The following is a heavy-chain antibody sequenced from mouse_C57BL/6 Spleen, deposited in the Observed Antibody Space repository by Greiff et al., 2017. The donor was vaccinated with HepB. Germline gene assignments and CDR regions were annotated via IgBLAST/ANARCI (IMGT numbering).Heavy chain of an antibody. J-gene: IGHJ3*01. D-gene: IGHD2-3*01. CDR2: ISSGSSTI. CDR3: AHWYYDGYSFAY. CDR1: GFTFSDYG. Sequence: EVMLVESGGGLVKPGGSLKLSCAASGFTFSDYGMHWVRQAPEKGLEWVAYISSGSSTIYYADTVKGRFTISRDNAKNTLFLQMTSLRPEDTAMYYCAHWYYDGYSFAYWGQGTLVTVSA. V-gene: IGHV5-17*01.